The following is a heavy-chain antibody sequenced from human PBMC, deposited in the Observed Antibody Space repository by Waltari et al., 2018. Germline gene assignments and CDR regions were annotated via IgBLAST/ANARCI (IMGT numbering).Heavy chain of an antibody. D-gene: IGHD2-8*01. Sequence: QVQLQESGPGLVKPAETLSLTCAVSGYSIRSGYYWAWIRQPPGKGLEWIGKIHHSGSTYYNPSLKSQVTISVDTSKNQFSLNLRSVTAADTAVYYCARSSPEGVYFDYWGQGTLVTVSS. CDR3: ARSSPEGVYFDY. CDR2: IHHSGST. J-gene: IGHJ4*02. CDR1: GYSIRSGYY. V-gene: IGHV4-38-2*01.